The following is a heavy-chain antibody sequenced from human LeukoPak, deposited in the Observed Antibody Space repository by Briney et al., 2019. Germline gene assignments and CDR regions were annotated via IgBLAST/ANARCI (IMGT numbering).Heavy chain of an antibody. Sequence: SGGSLRLSCAASGFLFSTSTMHWVRQAPGMGLVWVSRLPPDELGIIYADSVKGRFTVSRDNAKNTVYLQMNNLRVDDTAMYYCVGTIASRGSEYWGQGALVTVSS. CDR1: GFLFSTST. J-gene: IGHJ4*02. D-gene: IGHD6-6*01. CDR3: VGTIASRGSEY. CDR2: LPPDELGI. V-gene: IGHV3-74*01.